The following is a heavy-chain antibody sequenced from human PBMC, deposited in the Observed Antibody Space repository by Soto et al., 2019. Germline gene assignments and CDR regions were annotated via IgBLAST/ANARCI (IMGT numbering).Heavy chain of an antibody. D-gene: IGHD4-17*01. CDR3: AKDYGARPEYFQE. V-gene: IGHV1-18*01. J-gene: IGHJ1*01. CDR1: GYTFTSYG. Sequence: QVHLVQSGAEVKKPGASVRVSCKASGYTFTSYGISWVRQAPGQGLEWMGWIDTRNNNTQYAQNFPGRVSITTDTSTSTALLELRSLRSDDTAFYYCAKDYGARPEYFQEWGQGTLVTVSS. CDR2: IDTRNNNT.